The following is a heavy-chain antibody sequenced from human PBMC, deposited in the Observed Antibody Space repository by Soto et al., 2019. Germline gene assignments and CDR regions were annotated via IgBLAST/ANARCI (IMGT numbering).Heavy chain of an antibody. CDR1: GYTFTYRY. D-gene: IGHD6-19*01. J-gene: IGHJ3*02. CDR3: ARSCGSGCTYHDAFDI. CDR2: ITPFNGNT. Sequence: SVKVSCKASGYTFTYRYLHWVRQAPGQALEWMGWITPFNGNTNYAQKFQDRVTITRDRSMSTAYMELSSLRSEDTAMYYCARSCGSGCTYHDAFDIWGQGTMVTVSS. V-gene: IGHV1-45*02.